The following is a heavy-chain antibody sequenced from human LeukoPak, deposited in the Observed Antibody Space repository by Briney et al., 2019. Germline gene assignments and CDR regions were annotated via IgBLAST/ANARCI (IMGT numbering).Heavy chain of an antibody. Sequence: GGSLRLSCAASGFTFSSDAMSWVRQAPGKGLEWVSAISGRDGSTYYTDSVKGRFTISRDNSKNTLYLQMNSLRAEDTALYYCAKKGGAVIRAFDYWGQGTLVTVSS. D-gene: IGHD2-21*01. V-gene: IGHV3-23*01. CDR1: GFTFSSDA. CDR2: ISGRDGST. J-gene: IGHJ4*02. CDR3: AKKGGAVIRAFDY.